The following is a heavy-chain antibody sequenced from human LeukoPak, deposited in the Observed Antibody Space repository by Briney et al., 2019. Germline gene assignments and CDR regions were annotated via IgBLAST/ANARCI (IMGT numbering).Heavy chain of an antibody. CDR3: ARGRGSTSSYFDY. Sequence: GRSLRLSCAASGFTFNNYAIHWVRQAPGKGLEWVAVISSDGNKKYYADSVRGRFTISRDNSNYTLFLHMNSLRAEDTAVYYCARGRGSTSSYFDYWGQGTLVSVS. CDR2: ISSDGNKK. CDR1: GFTFNNYA. D-gene: IGHD2-2*01. J-gene: IGHJ4*02. V-gene: IGHV3-30*04.